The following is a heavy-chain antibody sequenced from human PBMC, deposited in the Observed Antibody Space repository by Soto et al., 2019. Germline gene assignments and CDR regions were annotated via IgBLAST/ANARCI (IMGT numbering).Heavy chain of an antibody. V-gene: IGHV3-30*18. CDR3: AKDNDFWTGYLRYYFDY. CDR2: ISYDGSNK. Sequence: GGSLRLSCAASGFTFSSCGMHWVRQAPGKGLEWVALISYDGSNKYYADSVKGRFTISRDNSKNTLYLQMNSLRAEDTALYYCAKDNDFWTGYLRYYFDYWGQGTLVTVSS. CDR1: GFTFSSCG. J-gene: IGHJ4*02. D-gene: IGHD3-3*01.